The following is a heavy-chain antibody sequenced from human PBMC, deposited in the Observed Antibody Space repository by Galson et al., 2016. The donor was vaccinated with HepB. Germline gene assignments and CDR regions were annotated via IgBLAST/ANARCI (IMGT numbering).Heavy chain of an antibody. CDR2: INPDSSTT. V-gene: IGHV3-74*01. Sequence: SLRLSCAASGFTFSTYWMHWVRQAPGKGLVWVSRINPDSSTTTYADSVKGRFVISRDNAKNTLYLQMNSLRGEDTAVYFCTRGALEPFEYWGQGILVTVSS. J-gene: IGHJ4*02. CDR1: GFTFSTYW. D-gene: IGHD1-1*01. CDR3: TRGALEPFEY.